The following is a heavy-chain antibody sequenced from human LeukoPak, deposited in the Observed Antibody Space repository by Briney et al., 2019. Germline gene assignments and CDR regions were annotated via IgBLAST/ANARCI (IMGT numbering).Heavy chain of an antibody. CDR1: GYTFTSYG. Sequence: GASVKVSCKASGYTFTSYGISWVRQAPGQGLEWMGWISAYNGNTNYAQKLQGRVTMTTDTSTSAAYMELRSLRSDDTAVYYCARDTHDYGDSNVDYWGQGTLVTVSS. CDR2: ISAYNGNT. CDR3: ARDTHDYGDSNVDY. V-gene: IGHV1-18*01. D-gene: IGHD4-17*01. J-gene: IGHJ4*02.